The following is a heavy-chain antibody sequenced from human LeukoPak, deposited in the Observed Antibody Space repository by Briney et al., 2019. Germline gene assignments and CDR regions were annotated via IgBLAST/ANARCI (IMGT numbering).Heavy chain of an antibody. D-gene: IGHD1-7*01. Sequence: GGSLRLSCAASGFTFSSYAMHWVRPAPGKGLEWVAFIQYDGNIKYYAASVKGRFTISRDNFKNTLYLQMNSLRTEDTAMYYCAKEVVRNYLFDYWGQGSLVTVSS. CDR2: IQYDGNIK. V-gene: IGHV3-30*02. CDR3: AKEVVRNYLFDY. J-gene: IGHJ4*02. CDR1: GFTFSSYA.